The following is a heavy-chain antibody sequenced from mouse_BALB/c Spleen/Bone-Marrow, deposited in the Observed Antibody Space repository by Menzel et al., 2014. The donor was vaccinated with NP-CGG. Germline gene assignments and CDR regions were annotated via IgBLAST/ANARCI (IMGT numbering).Heavy chain of an antibody. CDR3: ARLNYYGNSFV. V-gene: IGHV4-1*02. D-gene: IGHD1-1*01. Sequence: EVKLMESGGGLVQPGGSLKLSCAASGFDFSRYWMSWVRQAPGKGLEWIGEINPDSSTINYTPSLKDKFIISRDNAKNTLYLQMSKVRSEDTALYYCARLNYYGNSFVWVAGTTVTVSS. J-gene: IGHJ1*01. CDR1: GFDFSRYW. CDR2: INPDSSTI.